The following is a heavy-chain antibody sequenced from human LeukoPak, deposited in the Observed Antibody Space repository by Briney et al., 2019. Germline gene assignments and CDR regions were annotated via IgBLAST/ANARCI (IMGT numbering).Heavy chain of an antibody. J-gene: IGHJ4*02. CDR3: SREVRYFDWFQADY. CDR1: GFTFGDYS. CDR2: IRNKTYGGTA. D-gene: IGHD3-9*01. V-gene: IGHV3-49*03. Sequence: GGSLRLSCSASGFTFGDYSMSWFRQAQGKGVEGVGFIRNKTYGGTAEYAASVKGRFTISRDDSESIAYLQMDSLKTEDTAVYYCSREVRYFDWFQADYWGQGTLVTVSS.